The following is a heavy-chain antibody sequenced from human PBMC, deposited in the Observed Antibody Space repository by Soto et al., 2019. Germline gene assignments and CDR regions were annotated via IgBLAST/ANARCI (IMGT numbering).Heavy chain of an antibody. CDR3: APRKYGSFNIGAFDI. D-gene: IGHD1-26*01. J-gene: IGHJ3*02. V-gene: IGHV3-48*03. CDR2: ISKNGIDI. CDR1: GFSFSTYE. Sequence: VGSLRLSCAASGFSFSTYEMNWVRQAPGKGLEWVSYISKNGIDIYYADSVKDRFTISRDNANNSLFLQMDSLRPEDTAVYYCAPRKYGSFNIGAFDIWGQGTMVTVSS.